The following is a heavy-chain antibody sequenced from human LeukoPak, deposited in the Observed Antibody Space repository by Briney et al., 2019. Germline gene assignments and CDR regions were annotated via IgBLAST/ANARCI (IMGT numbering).Heavy chain of an antibody. CDR3: ARASPYCGGDCYFDY. J-gene: IGHJ4*02. CDR2: IIPIFGTA. CDR1: GGTFISYA. D-gene: IGHD2-21*02. Sequence: SMKVSCKASGGTFISYAISWVRQAPGQGLEWMGGIIPIFGTANYAQKFQGRVTITADESTSTAYMELSSLRSEDTAVYYCARASPYCGGDCYFDYWGQGTLVTVSS. V-gene: IGHV1-69*13.